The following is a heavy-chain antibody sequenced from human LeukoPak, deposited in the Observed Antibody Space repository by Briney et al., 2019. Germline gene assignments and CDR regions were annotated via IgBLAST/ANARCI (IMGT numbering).Heavy chain of an antibody. J-gene: IGHJ4*02. D-gene: IGHD3-22*01. V-gene: IGHV3-23*01. CDR1: GFTFSSYA. Sequence: GGSLRLSCAASGFTFSSYAMSWVRQAPGKGLEWVSAISGSGDSTYYADPVKGRFTISRDNSKNTLHLQMNSLRAEDTAVYYCANVHRTYYYDSSGYYSYWGQGTLVTVSS. CDR3: ANVHRTYYYDSSGYYSY. CDR2: ISGSGDST.